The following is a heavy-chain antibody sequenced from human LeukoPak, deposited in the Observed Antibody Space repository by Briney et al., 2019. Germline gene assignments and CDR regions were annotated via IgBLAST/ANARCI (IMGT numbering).Heavy chain of an antibody. J-gene: IGHJ4*02. CDR1: GFTFSSYA. D-gene: IGHD1-26*01. V-gene: IGHV3-23*01. Sequence: PGGSLRLSCAASGFTFSSYAMSWVRQAPGKGLEWVSVISNTSGTTYYADSVKGRFTISRDNSKNTLYLQVNSLRAEDTAVYFCAKRPSGSYRALDYWGQGTLVTVSS. CDR2: ISNTSGTT. CDR3: AKRPSGSYRALDY.